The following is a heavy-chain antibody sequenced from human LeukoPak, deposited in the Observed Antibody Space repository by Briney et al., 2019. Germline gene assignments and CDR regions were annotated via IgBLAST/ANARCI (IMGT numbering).Heavy chain of an antibody. D-gene: IGHD3-10*01. J-gene: IGHJ3*02. V-gene: IGHV4-39*07. Sequence: SETLSLTCTVSGGSISSSSYYWGWIRQPPGKGLEWIGSIYYSGSTYYNPSLKSRVTISVDTSKNQFSLKLSSVTAADTAVYYCARAKGFGELVAFDIWGQGTMVTVSS. CDR2: IYYSGST. CDR3: ARAKGFGELVAFDI. CDR1: GGSISSSSYY.